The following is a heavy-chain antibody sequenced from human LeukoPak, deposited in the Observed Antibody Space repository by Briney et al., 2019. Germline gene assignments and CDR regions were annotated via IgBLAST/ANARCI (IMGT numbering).Heavy chain of an antibody. Sequence: GGSLRLSCAASGFTFSSYSMNWVRQAPGKGLEWVSSISSSSSYIYYADSVKGRFTISRDNAKNSLYLQMNSLRAEDTAVYYCAREGDGYNSPFDYWGQGTLVTVSP. D-gene: IGHD5-24*01. CDR3: AREGDGYNSPFDY. CDR1: GFTFSSYS. V-gene: IGHV3-21*01. J-gene: IGHJ4*02. CDR2: ISSSSSYI.